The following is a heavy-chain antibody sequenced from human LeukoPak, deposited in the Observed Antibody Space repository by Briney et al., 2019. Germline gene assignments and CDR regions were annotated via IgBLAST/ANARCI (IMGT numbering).Heavy chain of an antibody. CDR3: VRGAYYFYGMDV. J-gene: IGHJ6*02. CDR2: INGDGSDT. V-gene: IGHV3-74*01. Sequence: GGSLRLSCAASGFTFSSYWMHWVRQVPGKGLVWVAHINGDGSDTSYADSMKGRFTISRDNTKNTLYLHINSLRAEDTAVFYCVRGAYYFYGMDVWGQGTTVTASS. D-gene: IGHD3-16*01. CDR1: GFTFSSYW.